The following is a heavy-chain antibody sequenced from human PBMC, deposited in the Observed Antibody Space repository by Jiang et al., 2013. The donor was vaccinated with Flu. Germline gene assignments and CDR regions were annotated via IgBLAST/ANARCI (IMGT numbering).Heavy chain of an antibody. CDR2: ILPIFGTA. CDR1: GDYFSSYA. D-gene: IGHD6-13*01. Sequence: TASGDYFSSYATNWVRQAPGQGLEWMGVILPIFGTAKYAQKHQGRVTITADESKTTVYMELSSLRSEDTAVYYCARDATGYGSSWYTLWGQGTPVTVSS. J-gene: IGHJ4*02. V-gene: IGHV1-69*01. CDR3: ARDATGYGSSWYTL.